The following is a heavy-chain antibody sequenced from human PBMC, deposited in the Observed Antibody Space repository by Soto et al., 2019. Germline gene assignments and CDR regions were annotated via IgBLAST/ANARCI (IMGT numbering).Heavy chain of an antibody. CDR3: ARDSPIVVVPAAIPDAFDI. V-gene: IGHV1-18*01. CDR1: GYTFTSYG. CDR2: ISAYNGNT. Sequence: ASVKVSCKASGYTFTSYGISWVRQAPGQGLEWMGWISAYNGNTNYAQKLQGRVTMTTDTSTSTAYMELRSLRSDDTAVYYCARDSPIVVVPAAIPDAFDIWGQGTMVTV. D-gene: IGHD2-2*01. J-gene: IGHJ3*02.